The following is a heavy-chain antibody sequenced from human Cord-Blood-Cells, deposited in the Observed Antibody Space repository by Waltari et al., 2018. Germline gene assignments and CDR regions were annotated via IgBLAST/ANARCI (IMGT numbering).Heavy chain of an antibody. Sequence: QVQLAESGGGVVQPGRSLRLSCAASGFTFSSYGMHWVRQASGKGLEWVAVRWYDGSNKYYADSVKGRFTISRDNSKNTLYLQMNSLRAEDTAVYYCASGPDYGDYIGYWGQGTLVTVSS. V-gene: IGHV3-33*01. CDR2: RWYDGSNK. CDR1: GFTFSSYG. CDR3: ASGPDYGDYIGY. D-gene: IGHD4-17*01. J-gene: IGHJ4*02.